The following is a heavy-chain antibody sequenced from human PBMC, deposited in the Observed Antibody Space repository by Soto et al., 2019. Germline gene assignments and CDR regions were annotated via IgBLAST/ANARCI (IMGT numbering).Heavy chain of an antibody. J-gene: IGHJ4*02. CDR1: GFTFSSYS. Sequence: PGGSLRLSCAASGFTFSSYSMNWVRQAPGKGLEWVSSISSSSSYIYYADSVKGRFTISRDNSKNSLYLQMNSLRAEDTAVYYCAKVVLFGVVTPFDYWGQGTLVTVSS. CDR2: ISSSSSYI. CDR3: AKVVLFGVVTPFDY. V-gene: IGHV3-21*04. D-gene: IGHD3-3*01.